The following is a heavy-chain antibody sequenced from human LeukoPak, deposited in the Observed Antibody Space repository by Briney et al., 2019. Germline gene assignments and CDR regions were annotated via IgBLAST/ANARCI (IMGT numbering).Heavy chain of an antibody. V-gene: IGHV4-59*08. Sequence: SETLSLTCTVSGGSISSYYWSWIRQPPGKGLEWIGHIYYSGSTNYNPSLKSRVTISVDTSKNQFSLKLSSVTAADTAVYYCASTERRDGYNTFDYWGQGTLVTVSS. CDR2: IYYSGST. CDR3: ASTERRDGYNTFDY. CDR1: GGSISSYY. J-gene: IGHJ4*02. D-gene: IGHD5-24*01.